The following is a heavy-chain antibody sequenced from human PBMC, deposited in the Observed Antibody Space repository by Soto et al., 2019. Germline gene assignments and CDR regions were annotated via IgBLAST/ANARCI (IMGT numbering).Heavy chain of an antibody. CDR1: GGSISSYY. V-gene: IGHV4-59*08. Sequence: QVQLQESGPGLVKPSETLSLTCTVSGGSISSYYWSWIRQPPGKGLEWIGYIYYSGSTNYNPSLKRRVTISVDTSKNQFSLKLSSVTAADTAVYYCARHYYGDYPFDYWGQGTLVTVSS. CDR3: ARHYYGDYPFDY. J-gene: IGHJ4*02. D-gene: IGHD4-17*01. CDR2: IYYSGST.